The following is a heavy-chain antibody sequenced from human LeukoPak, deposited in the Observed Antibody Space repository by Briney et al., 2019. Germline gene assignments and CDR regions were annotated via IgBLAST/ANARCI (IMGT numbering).Heavy chain of an antibody. V-gene: IGHV1-2*02. CDR3: ARDYAWVHDAFDV. D-gene: IGHD3-16*01. CDR1: GYTFTSHY. J-gene: IGHJ3*01. Sequence: ASVKVSCKASGYTFTSHYIHWVRQAPGQGLEWVGWINPNSGGTAYAQKFQGRVTMTRDTSISAASMELSRLTSDDTAIYYCARDYAWVHDAFDVWGQGTRITVSS. CDR2: INPNSGGT.